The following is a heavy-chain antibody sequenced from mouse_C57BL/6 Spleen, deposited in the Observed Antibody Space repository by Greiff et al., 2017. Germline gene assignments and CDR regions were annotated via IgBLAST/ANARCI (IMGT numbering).Heavy chain of an antibody. J-gene: IGHJ2*01. V-gene: IGHV1-69*01. CDR3: AKGRGYYFDC. D-gene: IGHD3-3*01. CDR2: IDPSDSYT. Sequence: VQLQQPGAELVMPGASVKLSCKASGYTFTSYWMHWVKQRPGQGLEWIGEIDPSDSYTNYNQKFKGKSTLTVDKSSSTAYMQLSSLTSEDSAVYYCAKGRGYYFDCWGQGTTLTVSS. CDR1: GYTFTSYW.